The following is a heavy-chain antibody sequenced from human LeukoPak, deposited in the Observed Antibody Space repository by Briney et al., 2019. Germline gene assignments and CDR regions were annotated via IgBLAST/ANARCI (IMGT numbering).Heavy chain of an antibody. V-gene: IGHV3-21*01. Sequence: GGSLRLSCAASGFTFSSYSMNWVRQAPGKGLEWVSSISSSSSYIYYADSVKGRFTISRDNAKNSLYLQMNSLRAEDTAVYYCARDGTIFGVVYGTDVWGQGTTVTVSS. D-gene: IGHD3-3*01. J-gene: IGHJ6*02. CDR2: ISSSSSYI. CDR1: GFTFSSYS. CDR3: ARDGTIFGVVYGTDV.